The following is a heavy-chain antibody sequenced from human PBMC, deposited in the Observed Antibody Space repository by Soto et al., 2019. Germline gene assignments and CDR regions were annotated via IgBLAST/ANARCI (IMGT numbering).Heavy chain of an antibody. CDR1: GFSLSTSGEG. V-gene: IGHV2-5*02. D-gene: IGHD3-10*01. CDR2: IYWDDDK. CDR3: AHRRFSTGDSVDPPMVFDI. J-gene: IGHJ3*02. Sequence: QITLKESGPTLVKPTQTLTLTCAFSGFSLSTSGEGVGWIRQAPGKALEWLALIYWDDDKRYSPSLRSRLIITKDTSKNQVVLTMTNMDPVDTATYYCAHRRFSTGDSVDPPMVFDIWGQWTMVTVSS.